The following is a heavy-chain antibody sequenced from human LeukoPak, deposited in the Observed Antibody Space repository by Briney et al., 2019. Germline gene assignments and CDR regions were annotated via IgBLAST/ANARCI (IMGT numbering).Heavy chain of an antibody. J-gene: IGHJ4*02. CDR3: ARDIKGQQLVLSMSDY. V-gene: IGHV3-48*02. CDR2: ISSSSSTI. CDR1: GFTFSSYN. D-gene: IGHD6-13*01. Sequence: GSLRLSCAASGFTFSSYNMNWVRQAPGKGLEWVSYISSSSSTIYYADSVKGRFTISRDNAKNSLYLQMNSLRDEDTAVYYCARDIKGQQLVLSMSDYWGQGTLVTVSS.